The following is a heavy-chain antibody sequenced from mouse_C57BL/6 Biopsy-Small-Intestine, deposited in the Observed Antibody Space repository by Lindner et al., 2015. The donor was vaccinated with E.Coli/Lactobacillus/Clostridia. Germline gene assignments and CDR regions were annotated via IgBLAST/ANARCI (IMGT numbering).Heavy chain of an antibody. D-gene: IGHD1-1*01. CDR2: IYPGDGDT. CDR1: GYAFSSSW. CDR3: ARRPLITTVVATRYFDV. V-gene: IGHV1-82*01. J-gene: IGHJ1*03. Sequence: VQLQESGPELVKPGASVKISCKASGYAFSSSWMNWVKQRPGKGLEWIGRIYPGDGDTNYNGKFKGKATLTADKSSSTAYMQLSSLTSEDSAVYFRARRPLITTVVATRYFDVWGTGTTVTVSS.